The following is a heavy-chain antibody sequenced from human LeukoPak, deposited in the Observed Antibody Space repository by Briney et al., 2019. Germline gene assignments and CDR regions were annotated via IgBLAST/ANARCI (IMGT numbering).Heavy chain of an antibody. V-gene: IGHV4-59*01. CDR2: FHYSGST. Sequence: PSETLSLTCTVSGGSISSYYWNWIRQPPGEGLEWIGYFHYSGSTDYNPSLKSRVTISLDTSKNQFSLRLSSVTAADTAVYYCARETRLHSGSYSNDAFDIWGQGTMVTVSS. CDR1: GGSISSYY. J-gene: IGHJ3*02. D-gene: IGHD1-26*01. CDR3: ARETRLHSGSYSNDAFDI.